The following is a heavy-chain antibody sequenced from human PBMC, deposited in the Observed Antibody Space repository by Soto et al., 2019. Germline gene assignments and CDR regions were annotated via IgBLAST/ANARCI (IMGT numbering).Heavy chain of an antibody. CDR3: AKDLYYYDSSLDDY. D-gene: IGHD3-22*01. V-gene: IGHV3-30*18. CDR2: ISNDGSYK. CDR1: GFTFSSYA. Sequence: QVHLAESGGGVVQPGRSLRLSCAGSGFTFSSYAMHRVRQAPGKGLEWVAVISNDGSYKYYADSLKGRFIISRDNSKNTLYLQMNSLRAEDTAVYYCAKDLYYYDSSLDDYWGQGTLVSVSS. J-gene: IGHJ4*02.